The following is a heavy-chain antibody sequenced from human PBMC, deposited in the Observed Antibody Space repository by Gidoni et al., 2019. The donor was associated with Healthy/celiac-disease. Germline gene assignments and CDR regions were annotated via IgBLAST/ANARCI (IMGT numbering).Heavy chain of an antibody. Sequence: LEWIGSIYYSGSTYYNPSLKSRVTISVDTSKNQFSLKLSSVTAADTAVYYCARPSSRIAAAGILGMDVWGQGTTVTVSS. CDR2: IYYSGST. J-gene: IGHJ6*02. CDR3: ARPSSRIAAAGILGMDV. V-gene: IGHV4-39*01. D-gene: IGHD6-13*01.